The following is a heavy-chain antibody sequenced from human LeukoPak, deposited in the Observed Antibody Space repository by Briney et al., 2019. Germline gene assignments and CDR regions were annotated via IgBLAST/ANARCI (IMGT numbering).Heavy chain of an antibody. Sequence: AGGSLRLSCAASGFTFSSYWMSWVRQAPGKGLEWVANIRQDGSEKYYVDSVKGRFTISRDNAKNSLYLQMNSLRAEDTAVYYCAREDTSVIYYYYYYYMDVWGKGTTVTVSS. CDR2: IRQDGSEK. D-gene: IGHD5-18*01. CDR3: AREDTSVIYYYYYYYMDV. V-gene: IGHV3-7*01. CDR1: GFTFSSYW. J-gene: IGHJ6*03.